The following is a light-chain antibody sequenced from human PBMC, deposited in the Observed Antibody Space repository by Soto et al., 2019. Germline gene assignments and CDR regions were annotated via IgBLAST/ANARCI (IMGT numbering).Light chain of an antibody. CDR2: GAS. J-gene: IGKJ5*01. V-gene: IGKV3-20*01. Sequence: EIVLTQSPGTLSLSPGERATLSCRASQSVSSTYLAWYQQKPGQAPRLLIYGASRKATGIPERFSGSGSGTDFTLTISRLEPEDFAMYFCQQCGGSITFGQGTRLEIE. CDR1: QSVSSTY. CDR3: QQCGGSIT.